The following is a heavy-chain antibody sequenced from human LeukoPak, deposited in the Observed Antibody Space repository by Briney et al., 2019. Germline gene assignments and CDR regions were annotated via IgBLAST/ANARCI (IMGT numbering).Heavy chain of an antibody. J-gene: IGHJ4*02. CDR3: AAWTDRGYNF. Sequence: GGSLRLSCAASGFTLSNAWMSWVRQAPGKGLQWVGNINPEGSQTRFVDSVMGRFTMSKDNAKNSLYLQMNSLRVEDTAVFYCAAWTDRGYNFWGQGTVVTVSS. CDR2: INPEGSQT. V-gene: IGHV3-7*01. CDR1: GFTLSNAW. D-gene: IGHD5-24*01.